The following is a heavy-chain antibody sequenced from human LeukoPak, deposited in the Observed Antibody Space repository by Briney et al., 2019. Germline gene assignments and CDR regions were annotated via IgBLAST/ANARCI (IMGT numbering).Heavy chain of an antibody. CDR3: ARDLRLGY. J-gene: IGHJ4*02. CDR2: ISSSSSCI. Sequence: GGSLRLSCAASGFSFSSYSMNWVRQAPGKGLEWVSSISSSSSCIYHADSVKGRFTISRDNAKNSLYLQMNSLRAEDTAVYYCARDLRLGYWGQGTLVTVSS. CDR1: GFSFSSYS. V-gene: IGHV3-21*01.